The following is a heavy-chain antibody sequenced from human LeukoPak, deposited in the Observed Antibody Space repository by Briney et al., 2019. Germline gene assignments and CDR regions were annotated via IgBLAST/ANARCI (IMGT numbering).Heavy chain of an antibody. CDR3: ARGAETDGYNYDY. CDR2: IYPGDSDT. V-gene: IGHV5-51*01. D-gene: IGHD5-24*01. CDR1: GYNFAIYW. J-gene: IGHJ4*02. Sequence: GESLKISCKGSGYNFAIYWIGWVRQMPGEGLEWMGIIYPGDSDTRYSPSFEGQVTISADNSISTAYLQWSSLKASDTAMYYCARGAETDGYNYDYWGQGTLVTVSS.